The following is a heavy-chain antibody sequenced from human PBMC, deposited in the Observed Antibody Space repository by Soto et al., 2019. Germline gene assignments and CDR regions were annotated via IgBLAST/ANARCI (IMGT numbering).Heavy chain of an antibody. CDR2: IYYSGST. V-gene: IGHV4-39*01. D-gene: IGHD3-10*01. J-gene: IGHJ4*02. CDR1: GDSHRSSSYY. CDR3: ERQRSSVMTQVDFDF. Sequence: SDTVHLIYTVSGDSHRSSSYYWGWILHPPWKRLEWIGSIYYSGSTYNNPSRRSLVSMSIDTSKDKLSLNLKSVTAADTPLYFIERQRSSVMTQVDFDFWAPGSLVPVSS.